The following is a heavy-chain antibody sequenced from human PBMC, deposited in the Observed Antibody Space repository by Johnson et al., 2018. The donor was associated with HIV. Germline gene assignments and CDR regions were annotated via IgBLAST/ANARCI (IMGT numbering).Heavy chain of an antibody. J-gene: IGHJ3*02. CDR2: ISYDGSNK. Sequence: VQLVESGGGVVQPGRSLRLSCAASGFTFGSYAMHWVRQAPGKGLEWVAVISYDGSNKYYADSVKGRFTISRDNSKNTLYLQMNSLRAEDTTVYYCARDQFIVVVMGDAFDIWGQGTMVTVSS. CDR3: ARDQFIVVVMGDAFDI. V-gene: IGHV3-30*04. CDR1: GFTFGSYA. D-gene: IGHD2-21*01.